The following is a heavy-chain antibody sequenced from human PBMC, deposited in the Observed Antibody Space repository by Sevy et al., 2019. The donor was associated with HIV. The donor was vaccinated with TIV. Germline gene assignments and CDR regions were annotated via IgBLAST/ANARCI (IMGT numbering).Heavy chain of an antibody. CDR3: AKFFPHDAFDI. J-gene: IGHJ3*02. V-gene: IGHV3-23*01. CDR1: RFTFSSYA. Sequence: GGSLRLSCAASRFTFSSYAMSWVRLAPVKGLEWVSAISAGGSTFYADFVKARFTISRDNSKNTTYLQMNSLRVEDTAVYYCAKFFPHDAFDIWGQGTMVTVSS. D-gene: IGHD3-3*01. CDR2: ISAGGST.